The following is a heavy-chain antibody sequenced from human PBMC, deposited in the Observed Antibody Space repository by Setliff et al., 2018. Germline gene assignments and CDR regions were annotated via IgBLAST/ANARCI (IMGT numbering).Heavy chain of an antibody. CDR3: AREPTVTTLDY. J-gene: IGHJ4*02. CDR2: IKEDGSEK. D-gene: IGHD4-4*01. V-gene: IGHV3-7*01. CDR1: GFTFSRYW. Sequence: GGSLRLSCVTSGFTFSRYWMSWVRQAPGKGLEWVANIKEDGSEKYYVDSVKGRFTISRDNAKNSLYLQMNSLRAEDTAVYYCAREPTVTTLDYWGQGTLVTVSS.